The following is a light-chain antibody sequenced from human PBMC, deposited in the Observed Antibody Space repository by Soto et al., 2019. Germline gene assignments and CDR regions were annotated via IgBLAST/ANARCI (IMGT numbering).Light chain of an antibody. J-gene: IGLJ1*01. CDR3: SSYTHINTRACV. V-gene: IGLV2-14*01. CDR2: EVT. CDR1: SGDIGSYNR. Sequence: QSVLTQPASVSGSPGQSITISCTGTSGDIGSYNRVSWCQQHPGKAPKLIIYEVTDRPSGVSNRFSGSKSGNTASLTISGLQAEDEAEYYCSSYTHINTRACVFGTGTKLTVL.